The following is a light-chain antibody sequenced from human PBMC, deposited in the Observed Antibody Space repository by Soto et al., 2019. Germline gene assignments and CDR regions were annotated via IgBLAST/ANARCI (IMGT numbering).Light chain of an antibody. CDR3: QQYNNLPRT. CDR2: GAS. CDR1: QSVSSN. Sequence: EIVMTQSPATLSVSPGERATLSCRASQSVSSNLAWYQQKPGQAPRLLIYGASTRATGIPARFSGSGSGTEFTLTISNLQSEDFAVYYCQQYNNLPRTFGQGTKLEIK. J-gene: IGKJ2*01. V-gene: IGKV3-15*01.